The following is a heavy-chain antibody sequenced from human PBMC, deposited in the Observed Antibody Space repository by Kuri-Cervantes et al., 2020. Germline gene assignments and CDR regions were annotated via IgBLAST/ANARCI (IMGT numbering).Heavy chain of an antibody. V-gene: IGHV4-39*07. CDR3: ARSFSTGHITRRDAFDI. D-gene: IGHD3-3*01. J-gene: IGHJ3*02. CDR1: RGSISSGDYY. CDR2: NHHRGYI. Sequence: SETLSLTCTVSRGSISSGDYYWIWIRQAPGKGLEWIGENHHRGYINYNPSLKSRVTISIDSSKNQFSLRLTSVTAADTAVYYCARSFSTGHITRRDAFDIWGQGTMVTVSS.